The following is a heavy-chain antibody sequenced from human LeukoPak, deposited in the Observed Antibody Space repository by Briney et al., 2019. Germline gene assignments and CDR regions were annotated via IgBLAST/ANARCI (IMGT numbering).Heavy chain of an antibody. D-gene: IGHD3-9*01. Sequence: PGGSLRLSCAASGFTFSSYGMHWVRQAPGKGLEGVAFIRYDGSNKYYADSVKGRFTISRDNSKNTLYLQMNSLRAEDTAVYYCAKDYTQARGYDILTGYYTFYYYYYMDVWGKGTTVTISS. CDR2: IRYDGSNK. V-gene: IGHV3-30*02. J-gene: IGHJ6*03. CDR3: AKDYTQARGYDILTGYYTFYYYYYMDV. CDR1: GFTFSSYG.